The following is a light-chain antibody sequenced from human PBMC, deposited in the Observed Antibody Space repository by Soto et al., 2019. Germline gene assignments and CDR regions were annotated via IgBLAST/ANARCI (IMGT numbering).Light chain of an antibody. CDR3: QQYGNSRGT. J-gene: IGKJ1*01. CDR1: QTVSGNL. CDR2: GAS. Sequence: EIVMTQSPGTLSLSPGERATLSCRASQTVSGNLLAWYQQKPGQAPRLLIYGASSRATGIPDRFSGSGSGTDFTLTISGLEPEDFAVYYCQQYGNSRGTFGQGTKVDIK. V-gene: IGKV3-20*01.